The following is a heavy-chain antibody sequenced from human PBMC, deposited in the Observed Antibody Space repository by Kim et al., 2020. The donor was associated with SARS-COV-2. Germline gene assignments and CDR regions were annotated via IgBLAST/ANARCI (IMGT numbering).Heavy chain of an antibody. D-gene: IGHD3-10*01. V-gene: IGHV4-30-2*01. J-gene: IGHJ6*02. Sequence: PSLESRVPISVARSKNQFSLKLGSVTAADTAVYYCARGYGSGSPYGMDVWGQGTTVTVSS. CDR3: ARGYGSGSPYGMDV.